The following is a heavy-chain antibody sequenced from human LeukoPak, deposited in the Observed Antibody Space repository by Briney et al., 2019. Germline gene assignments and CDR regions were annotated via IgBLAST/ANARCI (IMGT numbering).Heavy chain of an antibody. J-gene: IGHJ4*02. CDR2: ISGRGRTT. Sequence: GGSLRLSCAASGYTFSTYAMSWVRQAPGKGLEWLSAISGRGRTTYYADSVKGGFTISRDETKNTLYLQINSLRDHDTALYYCAIPGSNYYPPPFDFWGQETLVTVSS. CDR3: AIPGSNYYPPPFDF. V-gene: IGHV3-23*01. CDR1: GYTFSTYA. D-gene: IGHD3-22*01.